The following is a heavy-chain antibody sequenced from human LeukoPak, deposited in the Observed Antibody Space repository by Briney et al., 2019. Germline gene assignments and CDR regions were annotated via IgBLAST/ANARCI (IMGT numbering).Heavy chain of an antibody. CDR2: IYTSGST. Sequence: SQTLSLTCTVSGGSISSGSYYWSRIRQPAGKGLEWIGRIYTSGSTNYNPSLKSRVTISVDTSKNQFSLKLSSVTAADTAVYYCARGDSSGTFDYWGQGTLVTVSS. CDR3: ARGDSSGTFDY. V-gene: IGHV4-61*02. J-gene: IGHJ4*02. D-gene: IGHD3-22*01. CDR1: GGSISSGSYY.